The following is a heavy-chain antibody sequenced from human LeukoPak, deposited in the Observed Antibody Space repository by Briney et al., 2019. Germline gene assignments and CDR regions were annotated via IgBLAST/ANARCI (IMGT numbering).Heavy chain of an antibody. V-gene: IGHV1-2*06. J-gene: IGHJ4*02. D-gene: IGHD3-22*01. CDR2: INPNSGGT. CDR3: VVYYYDSSGYYLDY. Sequence: ASVKVSCKASGYTFTDYYMHWVRQAPGQGLEWMGRINPNSGGTNYAQKFQGRVTMTRDTSISTAYMELSRLRSDDTAVYYCVVYYYDSSGYYLDYWGQGTVVTVSS. CDR1: GYTFTDYY.